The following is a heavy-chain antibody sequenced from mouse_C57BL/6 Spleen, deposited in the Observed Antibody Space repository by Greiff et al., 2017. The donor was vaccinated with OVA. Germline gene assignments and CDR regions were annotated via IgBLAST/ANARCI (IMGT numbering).Heavy chain of an antibody. CDR1: GYTFTSYW. V-gene: IGHV1-50*01. CDR2: IDPSDSYT. CDR3: ARWETAQARPFAY. J-gene: IGHJ3*01. D-gene: IGHD3-2*02. Sequence: VQLQQPGAELVKPGASVKLSCKASGYTFTSYWMQWVKQRPGQGLEWIGEIDPSDSYTNYNQKFKGKATLTVDTSSSTAYMQLSSLTSEDSAVYYCARWETAQARPFAYWGQGTLVTVSA.